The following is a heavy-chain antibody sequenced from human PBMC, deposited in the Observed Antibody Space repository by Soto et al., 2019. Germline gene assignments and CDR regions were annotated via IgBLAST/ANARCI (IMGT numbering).Heavy chain of an antibody. V-gene: IGHV3-48*01. Sequence: EVQLVESGGGLVQPGGSLRLSCAASGFTFSSYSMNWVRQAPGKGLEWVSYISSSSSTIYYADSVKGRFTISGDNAKNSLYLQMNSLRAEDTAVYYCASDSSGWSNYFDYWGQGTLVTVSS. D-gene: IGHD6-19*01. CDR3: ASDSSGWSNYFDY. J-gene: IGHJ4*02. CDR2: ISSSSSTI. CDR1: GFTFSSYS.